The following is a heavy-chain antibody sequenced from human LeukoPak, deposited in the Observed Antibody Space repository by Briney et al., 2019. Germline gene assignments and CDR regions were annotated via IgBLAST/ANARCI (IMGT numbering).Heavy chain of an antibody. V-gene: IGHV3-30*18. D-gene: IGHD6-13*01. CDR1: QFTFSSYS. CDR3: AKLFGSSWYVL. Sequence: GGSLRLSCAASQFTFSSYSMNWVRQAPGKGLEWVAVISYDGSNKYYADSVKGRFTISRDNSKNTLYLQMNSLRAEDTAVYYCAKLFGSSWYVLWGQGTLVTVSS. CDR2: ISYDGSNK. J-gene: IGHJ4*02.